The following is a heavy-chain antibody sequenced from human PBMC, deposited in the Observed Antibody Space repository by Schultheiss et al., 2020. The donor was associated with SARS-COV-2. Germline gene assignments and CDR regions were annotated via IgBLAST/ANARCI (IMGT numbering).Heavy chain of an antibody. D-gene: IGHD2-15*01. V-gene: IGHV1-2*02. J-gene: IGHJ3*02. CDR3: ARGGWRDDAFDI. CDR1: GYTFTGYY. CDR2: INPNSGGT. Sequence: ASVKVSCKASGYTFTGYYMHWVRQAPGQGLEWMGWINPNSGGTNYAQKFQGRVTMTRDTSTSTVYMELSSLRSEDTAVYYCARGGWRDDAFDIWGQGTMVTVSS.